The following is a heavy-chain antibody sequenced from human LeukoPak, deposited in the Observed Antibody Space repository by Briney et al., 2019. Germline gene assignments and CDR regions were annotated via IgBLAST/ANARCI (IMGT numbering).Heavy chain of an antibody. CDR2: IYTSGST. CDR3: ARERGYSNACGY. D-gene: IGHD5-18*01. V-gene: IGHV4-4*07. CDR1: GGSISSYY. Sequence: SETLSLTCTVSGGSISSYYWSWIRQPPGKGLEWIWRIYTSGSTNYNPSLKSRVTMSVDTYKNQYSLKLSPVTAADTAVYYCARERGYSNACGYWGQGPGVTVTS. J-gene: IGHJ4*02.